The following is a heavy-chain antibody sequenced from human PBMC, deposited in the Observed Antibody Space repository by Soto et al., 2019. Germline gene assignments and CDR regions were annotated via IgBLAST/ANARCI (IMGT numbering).Heavy chain of an antibody. CDR2: IKSKTDGGTT. V-gene: IGHV3-15*07. CDR3: TTGSLAQGTIP. CDR1: GFTFSNAW. D-gene: IGHD3-3*01. J-gene: IGHJ5*02. Sequence: GGSLRLSCAASGFTFSNAWMNWVRQAPGKGLEWVGRIKSKTDGGTTDYAAPVKGRFTISRDDAKNTLFLQMNSLKTEDTAAYYCTTGSLAQGTIPWGQGTLVTVSS.